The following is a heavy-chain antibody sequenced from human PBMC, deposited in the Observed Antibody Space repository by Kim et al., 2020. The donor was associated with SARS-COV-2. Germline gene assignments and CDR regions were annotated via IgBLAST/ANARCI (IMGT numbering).Heavy chain of an antibody. V-gene: IGHV1-2*02. CDR3: ARVYYSSSWYEDFDY. Sequence: KFQGRVTMTRDTSLSTAYMELSRLRSDDTAVYYCARVYYSSSWYEDFDYWGQGTLVTVSS. J-gene: IGHJ4*02. D-gene: IGHD6-13*01.